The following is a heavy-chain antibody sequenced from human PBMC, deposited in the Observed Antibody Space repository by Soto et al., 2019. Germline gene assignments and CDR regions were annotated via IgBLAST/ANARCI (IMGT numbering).Heavy chain of an antibody. CDR2: INPNSGGT. J-gene: IGHJ4*02. CDR3: ARSYSHHSSCLLA. V-gene: IGHV1-2*02. D-gene: IGHD3-22*01. Sequence: ASVNVSCRASGYTITGYYMHWVRQAPGEGLEWMGWINPNSGGTNYAQKFQGRVTMTRDTSISTAYMELSRLRSDDTAVYYCARSYSHHSSCLLAWCKGTLVTVSA. CDR1: GYTITGYY.